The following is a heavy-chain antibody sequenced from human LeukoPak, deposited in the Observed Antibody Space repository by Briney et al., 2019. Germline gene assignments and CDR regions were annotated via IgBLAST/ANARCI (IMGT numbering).Heavy chain of an antibody. D-gene: IGHD3-10*01. CDR2: IYYSGST. CDR3: ARLRGYFGSGSYYPVYWYFDL. Sequence: SETLSLTCTVSGGSISSYYWSWIRQPPGKGLEWIGYIYYSGSTNYNPSLKSRVTISVDTSKNQFSLKLSSVTAADTAVYYCARLRGYFGSGSYYPVYWYFDLWGRGTLVTVSS. V-gene: IGHV4-59*08. J-gene: IGHJ2*01. CDR1: GGSISSYY.